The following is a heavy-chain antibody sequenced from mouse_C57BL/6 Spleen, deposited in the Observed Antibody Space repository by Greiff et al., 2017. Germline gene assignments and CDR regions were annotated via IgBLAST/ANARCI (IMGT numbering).Heavy chain of an antibody. V-gene: IGHV1-85*01. CDR1: GYTFTSYD. Sequence: VQLQQSGPELVKPGASVKLSCKASGYTFTSYDINWVKQRPGQGLEWIGWIYPRDGSTKYNEKFKGKATLTVDTSSSTAYMELHSLTSEDSAVYFCARDPHYYGSPGAYWGQGTLVTVSA. D-gene: IGHD1-1*01. J-gene: IGHJ3*01. CDR3: ARDPHYYGSPGAY. CDR2: IYPRDGST.